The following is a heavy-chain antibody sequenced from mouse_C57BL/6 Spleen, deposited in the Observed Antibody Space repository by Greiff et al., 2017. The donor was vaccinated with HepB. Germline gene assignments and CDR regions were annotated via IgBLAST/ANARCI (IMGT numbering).Heavy chain of an antibody. Sequence: VQLQESGPELVKPGASVKISCKASGYAFSSSWMNWVKQRPGKGLEWIGRIYPGAGDTNYNGKFKGKATLTADKSSSTAYMQLSSLTSEDSAVYFCARQGSKDPYFGVWGTGTTVTVSS. CDR3: ARQGSKDPYFGV. D-gene: IGHD1-1*01. J-gene: IGHJ1*03. CDR1: GYAFSSSW. V-gene: IGHV1-82*01. CDR2: IYPGAGDT.